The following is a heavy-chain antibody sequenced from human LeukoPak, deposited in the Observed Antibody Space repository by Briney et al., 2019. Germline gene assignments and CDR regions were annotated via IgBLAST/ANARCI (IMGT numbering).Heavy chain of an antibody. Sequence: GGSLRLSCAASGFTFSSYAMSWVRQAPGKGLEWFSAISVGGSGAYYADSVRGRVTISRDNSKNTLYLQMNSLRAGDTAVYYCATRIHEPRSGWHYFESWGQGTLVTVSS. J-gene: IGHJ4*02. CDR1: GFTFSSYA. V-gene: IGHV3-23*01. D-gene: IGHD6-19*01. CDR2: ISVGGSGA. CDR3: ATRIHEPRSGWHYFES.